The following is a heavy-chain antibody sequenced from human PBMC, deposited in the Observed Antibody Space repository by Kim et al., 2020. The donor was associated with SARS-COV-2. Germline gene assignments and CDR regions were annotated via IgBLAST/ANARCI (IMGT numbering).Heavy chain of an antibody. D-gene: IGHD6-13*01. V-gene: IGHV4-39*01. J-gene: IGHJ5*02. Sequence: YYNPSLKGRVHVFGDTTKNQFSQKLRSVTAADAAVYYCAREGPGTLSWFDPWGQGTLVTASS. CDR3: AREGPGTLSWFDP.